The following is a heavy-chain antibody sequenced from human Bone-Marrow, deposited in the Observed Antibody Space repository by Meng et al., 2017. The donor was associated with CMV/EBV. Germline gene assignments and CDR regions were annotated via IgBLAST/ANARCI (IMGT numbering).Heavy chain of an antibody. CDR2: IYYSGST. Sequence: SETLSLTCTVSGGSVSSGSYYWSWIRQPPGKGLEWIGYIYYSGSTNYNPSLKSRVTISVDTSKNQFSLKLSSVTAADTAVYYCARACGGDCANDAFDIWGQGTMVTVSS. V-gene: IGHV4-61*01. D-gene: IGHD2-21*01. CDR3: ARACGGDCANDAFDI. J-gene: IGHJ3*02. CDR1: GGSVSSGSYY.